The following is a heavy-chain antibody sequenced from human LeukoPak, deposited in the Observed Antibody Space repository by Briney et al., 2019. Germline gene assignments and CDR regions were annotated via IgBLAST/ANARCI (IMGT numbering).Heavy chain of an antibody. CDR3: AKDGLSVEQQLPPYYYYMDV. CDR1: GFTFSSYG. J-gene: IGHJ6*03. D-gene: IGHD6-13*01. CDR2: IWYGGSNK. Sequence: PGRSLRLSCAASGFTFSSYGMHWVRQAPGKGLEWVAVIWYGGSNKYYADSVKGRFTISRDNSKNTLYLQMNSLRAEDTAVYYCAKDGLSVEQQLPPYYYYMDVWGKGTTVTVSS. V-gene: IGHV3-30*18.